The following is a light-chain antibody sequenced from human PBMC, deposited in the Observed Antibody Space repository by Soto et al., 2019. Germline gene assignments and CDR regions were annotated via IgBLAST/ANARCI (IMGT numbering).Light chain of an antibody. J-gene: IGKJ4*01. CDR1: QSVRGS. Sequence: DIQMTQSPSTLSASVGDRVTITCRASQSVRGSLAWYQQQPGKAPKLLIFSASGLQSGVPSRFSGGGYGTEFTLTISSLQLEDFATYYCQQSHTNPLTFGGGTKVEIK. V-gene: IGKV1-39*01. CDR2: SAS. CDR3: QQSHTNPLT.